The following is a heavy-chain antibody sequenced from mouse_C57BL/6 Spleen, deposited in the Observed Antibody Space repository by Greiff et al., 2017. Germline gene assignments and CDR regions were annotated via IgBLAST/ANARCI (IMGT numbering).Heavy chain of an antibody. CDR1: GFTFTDYY. J-gene: IGHJ2*01. D-gene: IGHD1-2*01. CDR2: IRNKSNGYTT. V-gene: IGHV7-3*01. CDR3: ARWGTTAEGDY. Sequence: EVQLVESGGGLVQPGGSLSLSCAASGFTFTDYYMSWVSQPPGQALEWLGFIRNKSNGYTTEYSASVKGRFTIPRDNSQSILYLQMNVLRAEDGATYYGARWGTTAEGDYWGQGTTLTVSS.